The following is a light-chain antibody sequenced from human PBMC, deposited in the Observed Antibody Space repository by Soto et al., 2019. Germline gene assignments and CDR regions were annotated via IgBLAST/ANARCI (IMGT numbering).Light chain of an antibody. CDR3: CSYGGSRAV. V-gene: IGLV2-23*02. J-gene: IGLJ7*01. CDR2: EVS. Sequence: QSVLTQPASVSGSPGQSITISCTGTSSDVGSHNLVSWYQQHPGQAPKLMIYEVSKRPLGVSARFSASKSGNTASRTISGLQAEDAADYYCCSYGGSRAVFGGGTQLTVL. CDR1: SSDVGSHNL.